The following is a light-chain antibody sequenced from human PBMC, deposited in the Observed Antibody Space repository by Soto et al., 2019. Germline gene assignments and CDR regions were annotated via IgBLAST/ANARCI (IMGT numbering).Light chain of an antibody. J-gene: IGKJ1*01. CDR1: QSVNIF. V-gene: IGKV3-20*01. Sequence: EIVLTQSPGTLSLSPGERATLSCRASQSVNIFLAWFQQKPGQAPRLLIFHASNMATGVPDRFSGSGSGTDFTLTITRLAPEDSALYYCHHYVGSPWAFGQGTRVEIK. CDR3: HHYVGSPWA. CDR2: HAS.